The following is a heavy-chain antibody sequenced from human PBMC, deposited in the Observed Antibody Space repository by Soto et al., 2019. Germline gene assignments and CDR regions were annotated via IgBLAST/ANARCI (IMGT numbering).Heavy chain of an antibody. V-gene: IGHV3-21*01. CDR1: GFTFTGYS. CDR2: ISSSGTYI. J-gene: IGHJ6*02. CDR3: ARASAAVVSVAGMDV. Sequence: EVQLVESGGGLVKPGGSLRLSCAASGFTFTGYSMNWVHQAPGKGLEWVSSISSSGTYIYYADSVKGRFTISRDNAKNSLYLQMNSLRAEDTAVYYCARASAAVVSVAGMDVWGQGTTVTVSS. D-gene: IGHD6-13*01.